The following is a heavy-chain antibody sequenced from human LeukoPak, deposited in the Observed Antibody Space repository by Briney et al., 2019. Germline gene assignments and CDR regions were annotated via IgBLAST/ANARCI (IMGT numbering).Heavy chain of an antibody. CDR1: GFAFSTYA. J-gene: IGHJ4*02. D-gene: IGHD6-19*01. V-gene: IGHV3-30*04. CDR2: ISYDGGNK. Sequence: PGGSLRLSCAASGFAFSTYAMHWVRQAPGKGLEWVAVISYDGGNKYYADSVKGRFTISRDNSKNTLYLQMNSLRAEGTAVYYCARVDYTTGWYGFFDYWGQGTLVAVSS. CDR3: ARVDYTTGWYGFFDY.